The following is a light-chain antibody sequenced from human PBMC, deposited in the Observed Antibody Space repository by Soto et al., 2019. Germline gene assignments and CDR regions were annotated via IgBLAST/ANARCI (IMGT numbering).Light chain of an antibody. Sequence: DIQMTQSPSTLSASVGDRVTITCRASRGISNWLAWYQQRPGIAPKHLIFDASILQSGVPSRFSGSGSGTEFTLSISRLQTDDFATYYCQQYGSFSPITFGGGTKVDIK. CDR2: DAS. J-gene: IGKJ4*01. CDR3: QQYGSFSPIT. V-gene: IGKV1-5*01. CDR1: RGISNW.